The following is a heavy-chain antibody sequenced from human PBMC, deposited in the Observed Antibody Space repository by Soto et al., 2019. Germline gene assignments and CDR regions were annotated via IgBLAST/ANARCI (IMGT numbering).Heavy chain of an antibody. D-gene: IGHD3-3*01. CDR2: VYHTGRT. V-gene: IGHV4-61*01. J-gene: IGHJ4*02. CDR3: ARDFAYFDS. Sequence: KPSETLSRTCTVSGGSLKSGSYSWSWIRQPPGKGLEWIGYVYHTGRTSYNPSLKSRVSISMDTSKNQFSLNLDSVTAADTAVYFCARDFAYFDSWGQGTLVTVS. CDR1: GGSLKSGSYS.